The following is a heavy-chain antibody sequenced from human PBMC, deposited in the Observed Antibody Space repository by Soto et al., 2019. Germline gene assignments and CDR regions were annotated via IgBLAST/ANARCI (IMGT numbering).Heavy chain of an antibody. CDR3: SKDRKDYYDSSGYYYHWFDP. V-gene: IGHV3-53*02. CDR2: IYSGGST. CDR1: GFTVSSNY. D-gene: IGHD3-22*01. J-gene: IGHJ5*02. Sequence: EVQLVETGGGLIQPGGSLRLSCAASGFTVSSNYMSWVRQAPGKGLEWVSVIYSGGSTYYADSVKGRFTISRDNSKKPLYPQMKHLRAQDTAVYYRSKDRKDYYDSSGYYYHWFDPWGQGTLVTVSS.